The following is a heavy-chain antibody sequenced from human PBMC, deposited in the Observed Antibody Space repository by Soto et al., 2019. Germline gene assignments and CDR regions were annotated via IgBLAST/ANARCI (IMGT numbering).Heavy chain of an antibody. CDR1: GFAFSDYP. CDR3: ANLEWLEFGGDY. V-gene: IGHV3-23*01. J-gene: IGHJ4*02. Sequence: EVHLLESGGGVVQPGKSLKISCATSGFAFSDYPMTWVRQPPGQGLEWVSGISASGEKPYYADSVKSRVTISRDNSKNTLSLPMNSLRVEDTGIYYCANLEWLEFGGDYWGQGTLVTVSS. D-gene: IGHD6-19*01. CDR2: ISASGEKP.